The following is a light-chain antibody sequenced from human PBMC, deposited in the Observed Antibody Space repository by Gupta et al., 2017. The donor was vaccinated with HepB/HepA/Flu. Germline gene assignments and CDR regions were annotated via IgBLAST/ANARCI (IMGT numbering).Light chain of an antibody. CDR2: GAS. CDR3: QQYSNWPWT. V-gene: IGKV3-15*01. Sequence: EIVLTQSPATPSVSPGERATLSCRASQSVSSNLAWYQQKPGQAPRLLIYGASTRATGIPGRISGSGSGTEFTLTISSLQAEDFAVYYCQQYSNWPWTFGQGTKVEIK. J-gene: IGKJ1*01. CDR1: QSVSSN.